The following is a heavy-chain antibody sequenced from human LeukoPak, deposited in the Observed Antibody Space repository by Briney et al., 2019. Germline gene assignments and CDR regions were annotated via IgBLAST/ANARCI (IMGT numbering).Heavy chain of an antibody. V-gene: IGHV1-2*02. Sequence: ASVKVSCKASGYTFTGDYMHWVRQAPGQGLEWMGWINPNSGGTNYAQKFQGRVTMTRDTSISTAYMELSRLRSDDTAVYYCARENSGYDPHLTYYGMDVWGQGTTVTVSS. CDR3: ARENSGYDPHLTYYGMDV. D-gene: IGHD5-12*01. CDR1: GYTFTGDY. J-gene: IGHJ6*02. CDR2: INPNSGGT.